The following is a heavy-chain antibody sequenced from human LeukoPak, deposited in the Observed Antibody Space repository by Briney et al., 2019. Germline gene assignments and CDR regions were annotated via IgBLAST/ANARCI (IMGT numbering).Heavy chain of an antibody. V-gene: IGHV3-64D*09. D-gene: IGHD4-17*01. CDR2: ISSNGDST. CDR3: YGDYVGWFDP. J-gene: IGHJ5*02. Sequence: GGSLRLSCSASGFTFSSYAMHWVCQAPGNGLEHVSAISSNGDSTYYADSVKGRFTISRDNSKNTLYLQMSSLRAEDTAVYYCYGDYVGWFDPWGQGTLVTVSS. CDR1: GFTFSSYA.